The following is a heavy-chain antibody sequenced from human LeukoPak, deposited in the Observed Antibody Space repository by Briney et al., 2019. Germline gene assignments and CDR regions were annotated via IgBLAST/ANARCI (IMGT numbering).Heavy chain of an antibody. CDR3: ARVLSAHTMIVGLPRAFDI. CDR1: GYTFTSYG. D-gene: IGHD3-22*01. V-gene: IGHV1-18*01. CDR2: ISAYNGNT. J-gene: IGHJ3*02. Sequence: ASVKVSCKASGYTFTSYGISWVRQAPGQVLEWMGWISAYNGNTNYAQKLQGRVTMTTDTSTSTAYMELRSLRSDDTAVYYRARVLSAHTMIVGLPRAFDIWGQGTMVTVSS.